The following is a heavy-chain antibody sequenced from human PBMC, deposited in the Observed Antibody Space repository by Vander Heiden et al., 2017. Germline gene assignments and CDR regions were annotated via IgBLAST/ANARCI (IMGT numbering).Heavy chain of an antibody. J-gene: IGHJ4*02. V-gene: IGHV3-74*01. Sequence: EVHLVESGGGLAQPGGSLRLSCAASGFTFSNYWMHWVRQAPGKGLVWVSRVEGDGSRTTYADSVKGRFIISRDNAKNTLFLHMNSLRAEDTAVYFCARVVDYYDRRGHLHWGQGTLVTVSS. D-gene: IGHD3-22*01. CDR1: GFTFSNYW. CDR3: ARVVDYYDRRGHLH. CDR2: VEGDGSRT.